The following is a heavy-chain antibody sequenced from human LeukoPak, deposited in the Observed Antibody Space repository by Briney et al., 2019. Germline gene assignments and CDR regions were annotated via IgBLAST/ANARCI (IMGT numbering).Heavy chain of an antibody. D-gene: IGHD2-2*01. J-gene: IGHJ6*03. CDR1: GFTFSAYW. Sequence: GGSLRLSCAASGFTFSAYWMTWVRQAPGKGLEWVANINEDGGLKYYVDSVKGRFTISRDNARNSLYLQMNSLRAEDTAVYYCARQRIRYCSSTSCYRDYYYYYMDVWGKGATVTVSS. CDR2: INEDGGLK. CDR3: ARQRIRYCSSTSCYRDYYYYYMDV. V-gene: IGHV3-7*01.